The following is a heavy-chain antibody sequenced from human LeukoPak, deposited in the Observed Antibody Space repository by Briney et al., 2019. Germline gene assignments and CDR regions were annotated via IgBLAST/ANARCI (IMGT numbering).Heavy chain of an antibody. J-gene: IGHJ4*02. V-gene: IGHV3-30-3*01. CDR2: ISSDGTNK. D-gene: IGHD3-3*01. Sequence: GGSLRLSCAASRFFFSSYAMHWVRQPPGKGLEWLTVISSDGTNKYYADSVKGRFTISRDNSKNTLYLQMNSLRVEDTAVYYCARCRENDFWSGSPVDYWGQGTLVTVSS. CDR3: ARCRENDFWSGSPVDY. CDR1: RFFFSSYA.